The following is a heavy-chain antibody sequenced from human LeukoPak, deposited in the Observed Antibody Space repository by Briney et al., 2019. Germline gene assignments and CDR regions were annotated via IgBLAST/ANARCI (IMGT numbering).Heavy chain of an antibody. CDR3: AADLYCSSTNCPDY. CDR2: IYTSGST. CDR1: GGSISTYY. D-gene: IGHD2-2*01. J-gene: IGHJ4*02. Sequence: SETLSLTCTVSGGSISTYYWSWIRQPAGKGLEWIGRIYTSGSTNCNPSLKSRVTMSIDTSKNQFSLKLRSVTAADTAVYYCAADLYCSSTNCPDYWGQGTLVTVSS. V-gene: IGHV4-4*07.